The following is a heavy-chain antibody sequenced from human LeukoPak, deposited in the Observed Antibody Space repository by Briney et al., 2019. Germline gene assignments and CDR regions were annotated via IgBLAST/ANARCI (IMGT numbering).Heavy chain of an antibody. D-gene: IGHD3-10*01. V-gene: IGHV4-34*01. CDR1: GGSFSGYY. Sequence: SETLSLTCAVYGGSFSGYYWSWIRQPPGKGLEWIGEINHSGSTSYNPSLKSRVTISVDTSKNQFSLKLSSVTAADTAVYYCAPRGNSYWFDPWGQGTLVTVSS. CDR2: INHSGST. CDR3: APRGNSYWFDP. J-gene: IGHJ5*02.